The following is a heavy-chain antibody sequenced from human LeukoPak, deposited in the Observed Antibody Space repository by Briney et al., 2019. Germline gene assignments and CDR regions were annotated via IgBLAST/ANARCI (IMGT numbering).Heavy chain of an antibody. J-gene: IGHJ4*02. CDR2: INHSGST. CDR1: GGSFSGYY. D-gene: IGHD6-6*01. Sequence: SETLSLTCAVYGGSFSGYYWSWIRQPPGKGLEWIGEINHSGSTNYNPSLKSRVTISVDTSKNQFSLKLSPVTAADTAVYYCARGRLAARHYFDYWGQGTLVTVSS. CDR3: ARGRLAARHYFDY. V-gene: IGHV4-34*01.